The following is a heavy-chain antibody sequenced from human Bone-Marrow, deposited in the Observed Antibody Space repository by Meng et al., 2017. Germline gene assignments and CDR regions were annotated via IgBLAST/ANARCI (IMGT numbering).Heavy chain of an antibody. D-gene: IGHD3-9*01. CDR3: AREGLRYFDWLLPVYYYYYGMDV. V-gene: IGHV3-30*07. J-gene: IGHJ6*02. CDR2: ISYHGSDK. Sequence: GESLKISCVASELNSSSCGMHWVRQAPGKGLEWVTFISYHGSDKNYADSVKGRFTISRDNSKNTLFLQMNSLRAEDTAVYYCAREGLRYFDWLLPVYYYYYGMDVWGQGTTVTVSS. CDR1: ELNSSSCG.